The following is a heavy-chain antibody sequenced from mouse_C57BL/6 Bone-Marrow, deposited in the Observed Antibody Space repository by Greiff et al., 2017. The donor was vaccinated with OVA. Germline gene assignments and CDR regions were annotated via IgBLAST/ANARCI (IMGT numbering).Heavy chain of an antibody. CDR3: ARNSCRDGYADWFAY. CDR2: IWSGGST. D-gene: IGHD2-2*01. J-gene: IGHJ3*01. V-gene: IGHV2-2*01. Sequence: QVQLQQSGPGLVQPSQSLSITCTVSGFSLTSYGVHWVRQSPGKGLEWLGVIWSGGSTDYNAAFISRLSISKDNSKNQVFFKMNSLQAADTAIYYCARNSCRDGYADWFAYWGQGTLVTVSA. CDR1: GFSLTSYG.